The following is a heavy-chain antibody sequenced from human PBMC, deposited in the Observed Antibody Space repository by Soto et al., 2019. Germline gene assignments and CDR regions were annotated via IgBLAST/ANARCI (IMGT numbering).Heavy chain of an antibody. D-gene: IGHD3-3*01. Sequence: ASVKISCKASGYTFTSYAIHWVRQAPGQRLEWMGWINAGNGNTKYSQKFQGRVTITRDTSASTAYMELSSLRSQDTAVYYCARVLGVAKGEYWGKGTLVTVSS. CDR2: INAGNGNT. J-gene: IGHJ4*02. CDR1: GYTFTSYA. CDR3: ARVLGVAKGEY. V-gene: IGHV1-3*01.